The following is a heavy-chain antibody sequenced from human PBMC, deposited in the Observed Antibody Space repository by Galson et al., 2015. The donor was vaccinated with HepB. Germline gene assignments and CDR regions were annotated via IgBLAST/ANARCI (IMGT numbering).Heavy chain of an antibody. CDR2: ISTGSSYI. D-gene: IGHD2-2*01. V-gene: IGHV3-21*01. Sequence: SLRLSCAASGFTFSSYSMDWVRQAPGKGLEWVSYISTGSSYIYYADSVKGRFTISRDNAKNSLYLHMNSLTAEDTAVYYCARVRCSSASCYGVLDSWGQGTLVTVSS. CDR3: ARVRCSSASCYGVLDS. CDR1: GFTFSSYS. J-gene: IGHJ4*02.